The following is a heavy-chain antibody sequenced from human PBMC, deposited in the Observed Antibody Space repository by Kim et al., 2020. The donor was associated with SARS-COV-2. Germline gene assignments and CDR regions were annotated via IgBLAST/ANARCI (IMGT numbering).Heavy chain of an antibody. CDR1: GFTFDDYA. V-gene: IGHV3-9*01. Sequence: GGSLRLSCAASGFTFDDYAMHWVRQAPEKGLEWVSGISWNSGTIVYADSVKGRFTMSRDNAKNSLYLEMNSLRAEDTALYYCAKDMGATLYSGKKDYWGQGALVTVSS. D-gene: IGHD1-26*01. CDR3: AKDMGATLYSGKKDY. CDR2: ISWNSGTI. J-gene: IGHJ4*02.